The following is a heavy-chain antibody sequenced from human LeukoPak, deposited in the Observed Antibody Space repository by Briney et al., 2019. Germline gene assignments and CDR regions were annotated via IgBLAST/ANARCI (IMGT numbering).Heavy chain of an antibody. Sequence: SETLSLTCTVSGGSISSYYWSWIRQPPGKGLEWIGYIYYSGSTNYNPSLKSRVTISVDTSKNQFSLKLSSVTAADTAVYYCARDPGGYSGYGQGFDYWGQGTPVTVSS. CDR1: GGSISSYY. D-gene: IGHD5-12*01. CDR3: ARDPGGYSGYGQGFDY. V-gene: IGHV4-59*01. CDR2: IYYSGST. J-gene: IGHJ4*02.